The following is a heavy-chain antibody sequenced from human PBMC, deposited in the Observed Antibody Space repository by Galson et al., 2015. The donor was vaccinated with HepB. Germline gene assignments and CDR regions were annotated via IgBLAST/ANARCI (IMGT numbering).Heavy chain of an antibody. V-gene: IGHV1-69*04. CDR1: GGTFSSYA. J-gene: IGHJ5*02. Sequence: SVKVSCKASGGTFSSYAISWVRQAPGQGLEWMGRIIPILGIANYAQKFQGRVTITADKSTSTAYMELSSLRSEDTAVYYCARDLFMFYDSSVNWFDPWGQGTLVTVSS. D-gene: IGHD3-22*01. CDR2: IIPILGIA. CDR3: ARDLFMFYDSSVNWFDP.